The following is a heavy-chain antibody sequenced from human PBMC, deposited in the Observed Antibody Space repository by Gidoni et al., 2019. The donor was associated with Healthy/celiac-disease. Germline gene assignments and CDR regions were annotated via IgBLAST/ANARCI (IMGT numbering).Heavy chain of an antibody. CDR2: ISWNSGSI. V-gene: IGHV3-9*01. J-gene: IGHJ5*02. D-gene: IGHD6-13*01. Sequence: EVQLVESGGGLVHPSRSLRLSCAASGFTFYDYAMHWVRQAPGKGLEWVSGISWNSGSIGYADSVKGRFTISRDNAKNSLYLQMNSLRDEDTALYYCAKGGGIAAAGLLNWFDPWGQGTPVTVSS. CDR3: AKGGGIAAAGLLNWFDP. CDR1: GFTFYDYA.